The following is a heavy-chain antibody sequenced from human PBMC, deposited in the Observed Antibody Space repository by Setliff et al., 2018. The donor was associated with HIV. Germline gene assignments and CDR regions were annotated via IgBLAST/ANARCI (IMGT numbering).Heavy chain of an antibody. CDR2: INAGNGNT. J-gene: IGHJ6*04. CDR3: AKDPGESVKGYQMEV. D-gene: IGHD2-2*01. CDR1: GYTFTNYA. Sequence: GASVKVSCKASGYTFTNYAMHWLRQAPGQRLEWMGWINAGNGNTRYSQEFQGRVTITRDTSATTAYMELSTLTPEDTGVYYCAKDPGESVKGYQMEVWGKGTTVTVSS. V-gene: IGHV1-3*03.